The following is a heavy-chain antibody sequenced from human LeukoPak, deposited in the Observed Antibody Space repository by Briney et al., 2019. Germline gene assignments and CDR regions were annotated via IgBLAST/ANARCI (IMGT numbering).Heavy chain of an antibody. CDR3: ARHLSIFGVIDGRFDP. Sequence: SETLPLTCTVSGGSISSSSYYWGWIRQPPGKGLEWIGSIYYSGSTYYNPSLKSRVTISVDTSKNQFSLKLSSVTAADTAVYYCARHLSIFGVIDGRFDPWGQGTLVTVSS. CDR2: IYYSGST. D-gene: IGHD2-8*01. CDR1: GGSISSSSYY. J-gene: IGHJ5*02. V-gene: IGHV4-39*01.